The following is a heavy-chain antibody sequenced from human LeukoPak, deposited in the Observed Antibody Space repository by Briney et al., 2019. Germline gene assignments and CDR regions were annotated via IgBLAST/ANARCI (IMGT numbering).Heavy chain of an antibody. CDR2: IIPIFGTA. V-gene: IGHV1-69*13. D-gene: IGHD2-8*01. CDR1: GGTFSSYA. CDR3: AREDCTNGVCYPGWY. Sequence: GASVKVSCKASGGTFSSYAISWVRQAPGQGLEWMGGIIPIFGTANYAQKFQGRVTITADESTSTAYMELSSLRSEDTAVYYCAREDCTNGVCYPGWYWGQGTLVTVSS. J-gene: IGHJ4*02.